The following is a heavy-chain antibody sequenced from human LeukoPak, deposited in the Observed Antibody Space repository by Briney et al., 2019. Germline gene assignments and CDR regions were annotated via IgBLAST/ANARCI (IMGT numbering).Heavy chain of an antibody. J-gene: IGHJ6*02. CDR1: RFTLSDYY. CDR3: ARDIKGMDV. CDR2: ISSSGSTI. Sequence: GGSLRLSRAPSRFTLSDYYMSSMRQAPGKGLEWVSYISSSGSTIYYAVSVKGRFTISRDNAKNSLYLQMNSLRAEDTAVYYCARDIKGMDVWGQGTTVTVSS. V-gene: IGHV3-11*01.